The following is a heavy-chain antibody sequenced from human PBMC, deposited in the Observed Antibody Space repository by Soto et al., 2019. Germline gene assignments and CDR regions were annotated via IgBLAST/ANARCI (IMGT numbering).Heavy chain of an antibody. D-gene: IGHD3-10*02. Sequence: ASVKVPCKDSGYTFTNNDVSWVRQATGQGLEWIGWMNPGSGDTGYAQKFQGRVTTNRDISIAPAYMELRSLRSDDTAIYYCATMRTFCSLNWYDPWGQGSRVNESS. V-gene: IGHV1-8*01. J-gene: IGHJ5*02. CDR2: MNPGSGDT. CDR1: GYTFTNND. CDR3: ATMRTFCSLNWYDP.